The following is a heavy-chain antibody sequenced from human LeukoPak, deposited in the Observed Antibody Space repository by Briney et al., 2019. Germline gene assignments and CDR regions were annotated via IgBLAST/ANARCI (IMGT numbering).Heavy chain of an antibody. CDR1: GYTFTGYY. Sequence: GASVKVSCKASGYTFTGYYMHWVRQAPGQGLEWMGWINPNTGGTNYAQKFQGRVTMTRDTSISTAYMELSRLRSDDTAVYYCARKKAGIASYDYWGQGTLVTVSS. D-gene: IGHD1-26*01. CDR3: ARKKAGIASYDY. V-gene: IGHV1-2*02. J-gene: IGHJ4*02. CDR2: INPNTGGT.